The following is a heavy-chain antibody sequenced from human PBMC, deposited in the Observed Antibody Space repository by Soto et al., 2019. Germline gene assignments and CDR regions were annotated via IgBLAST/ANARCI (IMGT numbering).Heavy chain of an antibody. CDR3: ARDRDNSNWPNFDF. CDR2: VIPIFDIT. CDR1: GDTFSIYT. V-gene: IGHV1-69*02. J-gene: IGHJ4*02. Sequence: VASVKVSCKASGDTFSIYTISWVRQAPGQGLEWMGRVIPIFDITSYTQRFQGRVTITADKSTTTVYMELSSLRSEDTAVYYCARDRDNSNWPNFDFWGQGTLVTVSS. D-gene: IGHD6-13*01.